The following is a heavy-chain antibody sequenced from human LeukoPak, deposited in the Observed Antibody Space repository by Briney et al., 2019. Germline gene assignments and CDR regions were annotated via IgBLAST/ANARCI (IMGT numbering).Heavy chain of an antibody. V-gene: IGHV3-21*01. Sequence: PGGSLRLSCAASGFTFSSYCMNWVRLAPGKGLEWVSSISSSSSYIYYADSVKGRFTISRDNAKNSLYLQMNSLRAEDTAVYYCARGSDYYDSSASGNDAFDIWGQGTMVTVSS. D-gene: IGHD3-22*01. J-gene: IGHJ3*02. CDR2: ISSSSSYI. CDR3: ARGSDYYDSSASGNDAFDI. CDR1: GFTFSSYC.